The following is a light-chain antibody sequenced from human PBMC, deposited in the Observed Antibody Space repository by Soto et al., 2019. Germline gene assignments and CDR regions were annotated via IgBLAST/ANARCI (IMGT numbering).Light chain of an antibody. Sequence: IVLTQSPGTLSLSPGDRATLSCRASQSVISNHLAWYQQKPGQAPRLVIYGGSSRATGIPARFSGSGSGTEFTLTISSLQSEDFAVYYCQQYNNWPITFGQGTRLEI. CDR2: GGS. CDR1: QSVISN. J-gene: IGKJ5*01. CDR3: QQYNNWPIT. V-gene: IGKV3-15*01.